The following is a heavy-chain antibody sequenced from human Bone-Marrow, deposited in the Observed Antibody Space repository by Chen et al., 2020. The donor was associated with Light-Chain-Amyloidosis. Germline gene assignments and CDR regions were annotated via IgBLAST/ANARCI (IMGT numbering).Heavy chain of an antibody. CDR3: AKVGALGAVQHYYYMDV. V-gene: IGHV3-74*01. CDR2: INGDGGWT. CDR1: GFSLRSYW. D-gene: IGHD1-1*01. J-gene: IGHJ6*03. Sequence: EAQLVESGGGLVQPGGSLRLSCAASGFSLRSYWMHWVRQVPGKGLVWVSRINGDGGWTNYAGSVKGRVTISKDNAKNTLYLQMNYLSAEDTAVYYCAKVGALGAVQHYYYMDVWGKGTTVTVSS.